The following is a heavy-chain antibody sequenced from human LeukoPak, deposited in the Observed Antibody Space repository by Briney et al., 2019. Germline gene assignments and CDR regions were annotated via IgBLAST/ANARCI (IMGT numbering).Heavy chain of an antibody. D-gene: IGHD2-15*01. Sequence: GESLKISCKGSGYRFSSYWVAWVRLMPGKGLEYMGILYPGDSDTRYSPSFQGQVTISADESSSTAYLQWSSVKASDTAMYYCARVGYCSGGRCDSLDYWGQGTVVTVSS. CDR2: LYPGDSDT. J-gene: IGHJ4*02. CDR3: ARVGYCSGGRCDSLDY. CDR1: GYRFSSYW. V-gene: IGHV5-51*01.